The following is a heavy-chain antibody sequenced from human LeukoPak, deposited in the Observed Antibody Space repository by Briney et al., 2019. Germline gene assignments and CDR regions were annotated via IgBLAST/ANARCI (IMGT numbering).Heavy chain of an antibody. D-gene: IGHD3-3*01. CDR3: ARGPYYDSWSGAGY. J-gene: IGHJ4*02. V-gene: IGHV1-18*01. Sequence: GASVKVSCKASGYTFTDFGISWVRQAPGQGLEWMGWITTYNGNTNYIQKLQGRVTMTTDTSTSTAYMELRSLRSDDTAVYYCARGPYYDSWSGAGYWGQGTLVTVPS. CDR1: GYTFTDFG. CDR2: ITTYNGNT.